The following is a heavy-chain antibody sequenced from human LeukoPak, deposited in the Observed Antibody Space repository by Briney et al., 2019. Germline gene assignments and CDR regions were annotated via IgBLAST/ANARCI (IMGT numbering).Heavy chain of an antibody. CDR2: INPNSGGT. V-gene: IGHV1-2*02. CDR3: ATRCSSSTCYKSFYMDV. Sequence: GASVKVSCKTSGQTFTGYYLHWVRQAPGHGLQWMRWINPNSGGTYFAQKFQGRVTMTSDTSITTVYMELSRLRSDDTGVYFCATRCSSSTCYKSFYMDVWGQGTTVTVSS. J-gene: IGHJ6*03. D-gene: IGHD2-2*02. CDR1: GQTFTGYY.